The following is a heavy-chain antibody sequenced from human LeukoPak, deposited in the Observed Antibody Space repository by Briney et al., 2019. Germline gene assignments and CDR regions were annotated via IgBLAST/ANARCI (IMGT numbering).Heavy chain of an antibody. CDR3: ATQSSSWHYLEY. Sequence: SETLSLTCTVSGDSISSRSCYWGWIRQPPGKGLEWIGKIYYGRSYQWNSSLKSRVTISVDTSKNQFSLKLSSVTAADTAVYYCATQSSSWHYLEYWGQGTLVTVSS. CDR1: GDSISSRSCY. CDR2: IYYGRSY. J-gene: IGHJ4*02. V-gene: IGHV4-39*01. D-gene: IGHD6-13*01.